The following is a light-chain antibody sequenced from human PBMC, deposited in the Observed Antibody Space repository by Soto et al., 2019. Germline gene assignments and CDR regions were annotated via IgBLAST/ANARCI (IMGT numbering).Light chain of an antibody. CDR2: AAS. CDR1: QGIGSW. J-gene: IGKJ5*01. Sequence: DIQMTQSPSSVSASVGDRVTITCRASQGIGSWLAWYQHKPGKAPKLLIYAASNLQGGVPSRFSGSGSGTDLALTINSLQPEDFATYDCQQTNTFPSTFGQGTRLEI. V-gene: IGKV1D-12*01. CDR3: QQTNTFPST.